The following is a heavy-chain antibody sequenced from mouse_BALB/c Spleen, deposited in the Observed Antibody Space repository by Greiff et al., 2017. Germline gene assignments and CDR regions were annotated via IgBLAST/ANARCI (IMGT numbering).Heavy chain of an antibody. Sequence: EVQLQQSGAELVKPGASVKLSCTASGFNIKDTYMHWVKQRPEQGLEWIGRIDPANGNTKYDAKFQGKATITADTSSNTAYLQLSSLTSEDTAVYYCARDDYDSWFAYWGQGTLVTVSA. V-gene: IGHV14-3*02. J-gene: IGHJ3*01. CDR3: ARDDYDSWFAY. CDR1: GFNIKDTY. CDR2: IDPANGNT. D-gene: IGHD2-4*01.